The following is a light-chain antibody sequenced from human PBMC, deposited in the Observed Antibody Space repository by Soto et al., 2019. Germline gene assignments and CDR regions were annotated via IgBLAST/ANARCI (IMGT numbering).Light chain of an antibody. CDR2: AAY. J-gene: IGKJ2*01. V-gene: IGKV1-39*01. Sequence: IQMTQSPFSLSASVGDRVTITCRAGQSIASYLNWCQQKPGKPPNLLVYAAYRLQSGVPSRFSGTRSGTNFTHTIGSLQSEDVATYYCQQTYSIPYTFGQGTKLEIK. CDR3: QQTYSIPYT. CDR1: QSIASY.